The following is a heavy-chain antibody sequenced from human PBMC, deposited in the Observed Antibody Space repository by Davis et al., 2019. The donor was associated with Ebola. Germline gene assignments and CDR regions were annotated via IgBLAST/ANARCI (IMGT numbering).Heavy chain of an antibody. J-gene: IGHJ4*02. Sequence: HSQTLSLTCAISGDSVSSAGWNWIRQSPSRGLEWLGRTYYKSKWYNDYAVSVKSRITINPDTSKNQFSLQLNSVTPEDTAVYYCVRGWFRGSFDYWGQGTPVTVSS. CDR2: TYYKSKWYN. CDR1: GDSVSSAG. V-gene: IGHV6-1*01. D-gene: IGHD3-10*01. CDR3: VRGWFRGSFDY.